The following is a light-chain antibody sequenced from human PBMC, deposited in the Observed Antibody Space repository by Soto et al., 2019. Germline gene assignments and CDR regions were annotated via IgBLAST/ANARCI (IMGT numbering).Light chain of an antibody. V-gene: IGLV2-14*01. CDR1: SSDVGGYNY. CDR3: CSYTSSSTRV. J-gene: IGLJ3*02. CDR2: EVT. Sequence: QSALTQPASVSGSPGQSITISCTGTSSDVGGYNYVSWYQQHPGKAPKLMIYEVTNRPSGVSNRLSGSKSGNTASLTISGLQAEDEADYYCCSYTSSSTRVFGGGTKLTVL.